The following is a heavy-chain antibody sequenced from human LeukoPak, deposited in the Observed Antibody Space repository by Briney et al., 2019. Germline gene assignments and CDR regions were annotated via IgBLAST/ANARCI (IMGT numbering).Heavy chain of an antibody. Sequence: PSETLSLTCTVFGDSVSSSNYYWAWFRQPPGKGLDWIGSLYYDGRTYYSPSLESRVTVSVDTSKNQFALKLTSVTAEDTAVYYCARVGALGSLGYWGQGILVAVSS. CDR2: LYYDGRT. V-gene: IGHV4-39*01. CDR3: ARVGALGSLGY. D-gene: IGHD1-26*01. CDR1: GDSVSSSNYY. J-gene: IGHJ4*02.